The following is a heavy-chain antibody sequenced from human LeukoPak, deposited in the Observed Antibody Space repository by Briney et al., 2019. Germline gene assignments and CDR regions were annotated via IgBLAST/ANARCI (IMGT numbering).Heavy chain of an antibody. CDR2: INPNSGGT. CDR3: ARQYYYDSSGYSQPIDY. CDR1: GYTFTGYY. D-gene: IGHD3-22*01. Sequence: RASVKLSCNASGYTFTGYYMHWVRQAPGQGLEWMGWINPNSGGTNYSHKFQGRVTMTRDTSISTAYMELSRLRSDDTAVYYCARQYYYDSSGYSQPIDYWGQGTLVTVSS. J-gene: IGHJ4*02. V-gene: IGHV1-2*02.